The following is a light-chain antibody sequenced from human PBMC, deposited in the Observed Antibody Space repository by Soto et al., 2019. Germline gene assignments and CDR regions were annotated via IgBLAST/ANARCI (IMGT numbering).Light chain of an antibody. J-gene: IGKJ4*01. Sequence: EIVLTQSPGTVSLSPGERVTVSCRASQNVRKYLAWYQQKPGQAPRLVIYGAGTRGTGVPDRFSGSGSGTDFTLTITSLESDDSAVYYCHQYGESPPTFGGGTKVEI. CDR1: QNVRKY. CDR2: GAG. V-gene: IGKV3-20*01. CDR3: HQYGESPPT.